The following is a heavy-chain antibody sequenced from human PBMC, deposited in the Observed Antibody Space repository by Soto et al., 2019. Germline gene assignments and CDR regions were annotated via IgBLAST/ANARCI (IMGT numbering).Heavy chain of an antibody. J-gene: IGHJ6*04. CDR1: GFTFSGRS. D-gene: IGHD3-10*01. CDR2: IDNAGTDS. CDR3: ARGWFGPDV. Sequence: EVQLVESGGGLVQPGGSLRLSCAASGFTFSGRSMHWVRQAPGKGLVWVSGIDNAGTDSTYADSVKGRFTSSRDNAKNPLYLQMTSLRVEDTAVYYCARGWFGPDVWGKGTTVTVSS. V-gene: IGHV3-74*01.